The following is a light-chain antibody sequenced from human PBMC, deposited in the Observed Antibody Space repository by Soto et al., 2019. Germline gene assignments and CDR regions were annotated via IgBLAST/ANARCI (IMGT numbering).Light chain of an antibody. CDR3: ATWDDSFRGL. V-gene: IGLV3-21*02. J-gene: IGLJ3*02. Sequence: SYELTQPPSVSVAPGQTASITCGEDNIGSKSVHWYQQKPGQAPVLVVYDDTDRPSGIPERFSGSNSGNTATLTIRRVEAGDEAAYYCATWDDSFRGLFGGGTKLTVL. CDR2: DDT. CDR1: NIGSKS.